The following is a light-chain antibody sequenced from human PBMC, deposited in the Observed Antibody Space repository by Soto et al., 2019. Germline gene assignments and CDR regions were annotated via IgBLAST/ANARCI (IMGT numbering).Light chain of an antibody. Sequence: DIQMTRVPASLSASLHDRVTMTCQASKDISNYLNWYQQKPGKAPKLLIYDASNLETGVPSRFSGSGSGTDFTFTISSLQPEDIATYYCQQYDNLPWTFGQGTKWIS. J-gene: IGKJ1*01. CDR2: DAS. CDR3: QQYDNLPWT. V-gene: IGKV1-33*01. CDR1: KDISNY.